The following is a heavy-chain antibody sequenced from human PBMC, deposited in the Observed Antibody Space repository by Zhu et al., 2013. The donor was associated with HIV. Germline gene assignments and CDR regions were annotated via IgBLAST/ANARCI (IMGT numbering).Heavy chain of an antibody. CDR2: INPSGGTT. CDR1: GYTFTNFY. J-gene: IGHJ6*03. Sequence: QVQLVQSGAEVXKPGASVKVSCKASGYTFTNFYVHWVRQAPGQGLEWMGIINPSGGTTTYAQKVQGRVTMTSDTSTRTVYMELSRLRSDDTAVYYCARDRTTGAHYFYMDVWGKGTTVTVSS. CDR3: ARDRTTGAHYFYMDV. D-gene: IGHD4-17*01. V-gene: IGHV1-46*01.